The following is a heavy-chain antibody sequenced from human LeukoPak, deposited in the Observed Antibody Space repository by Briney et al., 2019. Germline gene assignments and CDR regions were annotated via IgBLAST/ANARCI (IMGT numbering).Heavy chain of an antibody. CDR2: ISAYNGNT. Sequence: ASVKVSCKASGYTFTSYGISLVRQAPGQGLEWMGWISAYNGNTNYAQKLQGRVTMTTDTSTSTAYMELRSLRSDDTAVYYCARSAVVIAHNADWFDPWGQGTLVTVSS. CDR3: ARSAVVIAHNADWFDP. CDR1: GYTFTSYG. D-gene: IGHD2-21*01. V-gene: IGHV1-18*01. J-gene: IGHJ5*02.